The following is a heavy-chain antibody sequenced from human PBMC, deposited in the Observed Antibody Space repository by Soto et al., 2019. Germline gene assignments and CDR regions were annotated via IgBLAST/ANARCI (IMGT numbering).Heavy chain of an antibody. CDR1: GFTFSSYS. D-gene: IGHD3-3*01. CDR3: ASDFGSIFGVVRYYGMDV. V-gene: IGHV3-48*02. CDR2: ISSSSSTI. Sequence: GGSLRLSCAASGFTFSSYSMNWVRQAPGKGLEWVSYISSSSSTIYYADSVKGRFTISRDNAKNSLYLQMNSLRDEDTAVYYCASDFGSIFGVVRYYGMDVWGQGTTVTVSS. J-gene: IGHJ6*02.